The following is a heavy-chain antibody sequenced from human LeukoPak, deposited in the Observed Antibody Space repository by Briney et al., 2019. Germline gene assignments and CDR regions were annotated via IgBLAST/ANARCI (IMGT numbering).Heavy chain of an antibody. CDR2: ISGSGGST. CDR1: GFTFSSYA. V-gene: IGHV3-23*01. D-gene: IGHD5-24*01. Sequence: GSLRLSCAASGFTFSSYATSWVRRAPGKGLEWVSAISGSGGSTYYADSVKGRFTISRDNSKNTLYLQMNSLRAEDTAVYYCAKEGRWLQLSPYFDYWGQGTLVTVSS. CDR3: AKEGRWLQLSPYFDY. J-gene: IGHJ4*02.